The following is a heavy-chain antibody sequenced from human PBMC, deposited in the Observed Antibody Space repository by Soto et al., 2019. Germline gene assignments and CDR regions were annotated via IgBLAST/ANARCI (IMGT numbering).Heavy chain of an antibody. J-gene: IGHJ4*02. CDR2: ISGSGINT. CDR3: APLGYCSGGSCYPIDY. V-gene: IGHV3-23*01. D-gene: IGHD2-15*01. Sequence: EVQLLESGGGLVQPGGSLRLSCAASGFSFSSYAMSWVRQAPGKGLEWVSSISGSGINTYYVDSVKGRFTISRDNSMDPLYLQMNSLRAEDTAVYYCAPLGYCSGGSCYPIDYWGQGTLVTVSS. CDR1: GFSFSSYA.